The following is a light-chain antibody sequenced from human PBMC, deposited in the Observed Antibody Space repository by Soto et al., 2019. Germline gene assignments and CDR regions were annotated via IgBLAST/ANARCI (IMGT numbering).Light chain of an antibody. J-gene: IGLJ1*01. Sequence: SYALAQPPSVSVSPGQTASITCSGDKLGDKYACWYQQKPGQSPVLVIYQDSKRPSGIPERFSGSNSGNTATLTISGTQAMDEAEYSCQAWDSRTATVFGTGTKVTVL. CDR1: KLGDKY. CDR3: QAWDSRTATV. V-gene: IGLV3-1*01. CDR2: QDS.